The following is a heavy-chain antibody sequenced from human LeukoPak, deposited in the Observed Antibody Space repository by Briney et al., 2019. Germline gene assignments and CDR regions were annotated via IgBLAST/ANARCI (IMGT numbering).Heavy chain of an antibody. D-gene: IGHD3-22*01. CDR1: GGTFSSYA. CDR3: ARDSEDYYDSSGRIYWYFDL. V-gene: IGHV1-69*01. CDR2: IIPIFGTA. J-gene: IGHJ2*01. Sequence: EASVKVSCKASGGTFSSYAISWVRQAPGQGLEWMGGIIPIFGTANYAQKFQGRVTITADESTCTAYMELSSLRSEDTAVYYCARDSEDYYDSSGRIYWYFDLWGRGTLVTVSS.